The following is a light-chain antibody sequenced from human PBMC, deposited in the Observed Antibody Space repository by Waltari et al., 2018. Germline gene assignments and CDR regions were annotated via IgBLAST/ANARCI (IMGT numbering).Light chain of an antibody. J-gene: IGLJ3*02. Sequence: QSVLTQPPSVSGAPGQRVTISCTGSGSNIGDGYGVHWSQQLPRAAPKPLIYGSSSRPLGVPDRFFGSTSGTSASLAIIGLQAEDEADYYCQSYDTSLSVVFGGGTKLTVL. CDR3: QSYDTSLSVV. V-gene: IGLV1-40*01. CDR2: GSS. CDR1: GSNIGDGYG.